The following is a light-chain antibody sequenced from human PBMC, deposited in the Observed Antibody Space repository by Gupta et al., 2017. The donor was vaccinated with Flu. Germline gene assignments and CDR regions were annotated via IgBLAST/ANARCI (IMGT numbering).Light chain of an antibody. J-gene: IGKJ1*01. Sequence: EIVLTQSPGTLSLSPGDRATLSCRATETLSSHVAWYQQRPGQAPRLLIHSASSRGTGVPDRFSGSGSGTDFTLSISSLEPEDFAVYCCQQYGSSPATFGQGTQVEMK. CDR3: QQYGSSPAT. V-gene: IGKV3-20*01. CDR1: ETLSSH. CDR2: SAS.